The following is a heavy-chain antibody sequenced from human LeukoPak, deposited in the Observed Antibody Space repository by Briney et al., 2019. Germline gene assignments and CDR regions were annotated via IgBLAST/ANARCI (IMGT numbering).Heavy chain of an antibody. V-gene: IGHV4-61*02. CDR2: IYTSGST. D-gene: IGHD2-21*01. J-gene: IGHJ6*03. CDR3: ARESYDSSYYYYYMDV. CDR1: GSSISSGSYY. Sequence: SQTLSLTCTVSGSSISSGSYYWSWIRQPAGKGLEWIGRIYTSGSTNYNPSLKSRVTISVDRSKNQFSLKLSSVTAADTAVYFCARESYDSSYYYYYMDVWGKGTTVTISS.